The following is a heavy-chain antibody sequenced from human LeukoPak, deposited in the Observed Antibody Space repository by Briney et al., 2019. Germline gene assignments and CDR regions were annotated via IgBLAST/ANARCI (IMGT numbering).Heavy chain of an antibody. CDR3: ARLINYYDSSGYYSWFDP. CDR1: GFTFSSYS. D-gene: IGHD3-22*01. CDR2: ISSSSSSYI. V-gene: IGHV3-21*01. Sequence: GGSLRLSCAASGFTFSSYSMNWVRQAPGKGLEWVSSISSSSSSYIYYADSVKGRFTISRDNAKNSLYLLMNSLRAEDTAVYYCARLINYYDSSGYYSWFDPWGQGTLVTVSS. J-gene: IGHJ5*02.